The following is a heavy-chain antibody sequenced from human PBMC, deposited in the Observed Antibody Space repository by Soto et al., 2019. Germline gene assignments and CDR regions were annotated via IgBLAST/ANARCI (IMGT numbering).Heavy chain of an antibody. CDR3: AREEGGGDSEGFDY. CDR2: IIPIFGTA. D-gene: IGHD5-12*01. Sequence: ASVKVSCKASGGTFSSYAISWVRQAPGQGLEWMGGIIPIFGTANYAQKFQGRVTITADESTSTAYMELSSLRSEDTAVYYCAREEGGGDSEGFDYWGQGTLVTVSS. V-gene: IGHV1-69*13. J-gene: IGHJ4*02. CDR1: GGTFSSYA.